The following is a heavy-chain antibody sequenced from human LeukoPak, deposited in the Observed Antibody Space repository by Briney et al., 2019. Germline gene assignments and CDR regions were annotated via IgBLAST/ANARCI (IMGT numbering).Heavy chain of an antibody. CDR3: ARDLPYDSSGYYFGGDY. Sequence: ASVKVSCKASGGTFSSYAISWVRQAPGQGLEWMGGIIPVFGTANCAQKFQGRVTITADKSTSTAYMELSSLRSEDTAVYYCARDLPYDSSGYYFGGDYWGQGTLVTVSS. D-gene: IGHD3-22*01. V-gene: IGHV1-69*06. CDR2: IIPVFGTA. CDR1: GGTFSSYA. J-gene: IGHJ4*02.